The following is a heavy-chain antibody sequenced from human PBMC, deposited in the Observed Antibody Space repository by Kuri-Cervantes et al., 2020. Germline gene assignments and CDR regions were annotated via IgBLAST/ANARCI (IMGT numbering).Heavy chain of an antibody. Sequence: ASVKVSCKASGYTFTSYDINWVRQATGQGLEWMGWMNPNSGNAGYAQNFQGRVTMTRNTSISTAYMELSSLRSEDTAVYYCARGESIVATMGGDFDYWGQGTLVTVSS. CDR3: ARGESIVATMGGDFDY. CDR1: GYTFTSYD. CDR2: MNPNSGNA. D-gene: IGHD5-12*01. V-gene: IGHV1-8*02. J-gene: IGHJ4*02.